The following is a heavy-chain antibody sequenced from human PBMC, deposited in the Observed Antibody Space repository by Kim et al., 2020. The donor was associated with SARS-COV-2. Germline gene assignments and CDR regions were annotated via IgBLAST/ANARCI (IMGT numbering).Heavy chain of an antibody. CDR3: AKDRGVTTAAPWD. J-gene: IGHJ4*02. D-gene: IGHD3-10*01. CDR1: EFTFDVYG. CDR2: LLWNAGNT. V-gene: IGHV3-9*01. Sequence: GGSLRLSCAASEFTFDVYGIHWFRQAPGKGLEWVSGLLWNAGNTEYADSVRGRFTISRDKNSLYLQMNSLGSDDTDLYYCAKDRGVTTAAPWDWGQGTPVTVSS.